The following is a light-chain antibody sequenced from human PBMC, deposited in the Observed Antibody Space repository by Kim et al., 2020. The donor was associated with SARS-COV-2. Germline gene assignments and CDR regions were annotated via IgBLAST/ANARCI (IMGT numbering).Light chain of an antibody. J-gene: IGLJ2*01. Sequence: QSALTQPPSASGSPGQSVTISCTGTSSDIGGYNFVSWYQLHPGKAPKLMISEVTKRPSGVPDRFSASKSGNTASLTVSGLQTEDEADYYCSSYAGANTLIFGGGTQLTVL. CDR1: SSDIGGYNF. CDR3: SSYAGANTLI. CDR2: EVT. V-gene: IGLV2-8*01.